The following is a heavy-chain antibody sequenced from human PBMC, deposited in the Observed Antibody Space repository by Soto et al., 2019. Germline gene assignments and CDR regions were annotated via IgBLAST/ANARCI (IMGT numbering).Heavy chain of an antibody. Sequence: ASVKVSCKASGYTFTSYAMHWVRQAPGQRLEWMGWINAGNGNTKYSQKFQGRVTITRDTSASTAYMELSSLRSEDTAVYYCARDNGMLISSAYRFDYWGQGTPVTVSS. CDR2: INAGNGNT. CDR3: ARDNGMLISSAYRFDY. J-gene: IGHJ4*02. D-gene: IGHD3-16*01. CDR1: GYTFTSYA. V-gene: IGHV1-3*01.